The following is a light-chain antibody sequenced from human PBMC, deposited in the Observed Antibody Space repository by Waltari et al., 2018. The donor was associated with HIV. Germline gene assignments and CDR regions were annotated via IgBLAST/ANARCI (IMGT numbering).Light chain of an antibody. CDR1: QSLVNENGNTY. CDR2: RAS. Sequence: DIVLTQPPLSAAFIVGQSASITFRSSQSLVNENGNTYLSWFYQRPGEPPSLLIYRASLRLPGVPDRFSGGGAGTQFTLKISSVEADDVGMYYCMQVRSYPRTFGQGTKVEI. J-gene: IGKJ1*01. V-gene: IGKV2-24*01. CDR3: MQVRSYPRT.